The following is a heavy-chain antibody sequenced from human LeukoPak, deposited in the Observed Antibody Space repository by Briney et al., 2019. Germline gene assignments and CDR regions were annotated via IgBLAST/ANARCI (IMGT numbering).Heavy chain of an antibody. CDR1: GFTFSSYW. V-gene: IGHV3-74*01. D-gene: IGHD3-22*01. J-gene: IGHJ4*02. Sequence: GGSLRLSCAASGFTFSSYWMHWVRQAPGKGLVWVSRINSDGSSTSYADSVKGRFTISRDNSKNTLYLQMNSLRAEDTAVYYCAKWLYYYDSSGYYGYWGQGTLVTVSS. CDR2: INSDGSST. CDR3: AKWLYYYDSSGYYGY.